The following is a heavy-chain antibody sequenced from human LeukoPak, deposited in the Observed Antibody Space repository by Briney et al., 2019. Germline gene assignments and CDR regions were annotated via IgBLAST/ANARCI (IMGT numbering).Heavy chain of an antibody. D-gene: IGHD6-19*01. CDR2: IYTSGST. CDR3: ARSIAVADFDY. Sequence: SETLSLTCTVSGGSISSYYWSWIRQPAGKGLEWIGRIYTSGSTNYNPSFKSRVTMSVDTSKNQFSPKLSSVTAADTAVYYCARSIAVADFDYWGQGTLVTVSS. J-gene: IGHJ4*02. CDR1: GGSISSYY. V-gene: IGHV4-4*07.